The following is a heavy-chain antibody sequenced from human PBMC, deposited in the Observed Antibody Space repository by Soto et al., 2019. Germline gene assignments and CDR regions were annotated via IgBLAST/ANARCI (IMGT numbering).Heavy chain of an antibody. Sequence: PGGSLRLSCAASGFTFSSYAMTWVRQAPGKGLEWVSAISGSGGSTYYADSVKGRFTISRDNSRNTLYLQMNSLRAEDTAVYYCAKSHDSSGYNDYWGQGTLVTVSS. CDR3: AKSHDSSGYNDY. V-gene: IGHV3-23*01. D-gene: IGHD3-22*01. J-gene: IGHJ4*02. CDR1: GFTFSSYA. CDR2: ISGSGGST.